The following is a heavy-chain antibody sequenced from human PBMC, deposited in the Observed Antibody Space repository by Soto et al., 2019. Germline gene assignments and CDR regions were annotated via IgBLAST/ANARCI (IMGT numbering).Heavy chain of an antibody. D-gene: IGHD2-21*02. CDR3: VRDLRPNYCGGGDCYSEAFDI. CDR2: ISWNSGTI. V-gene: IGHV3-9*01. CDR1: GFTFGDYA. Sequence: PGGSLRLSCVASGFTFGDYAMHWVRQAPGKGLEWVSIISWNSGTIGYVDSVKGRFTISRDNAKNSLYLQMNSLRSEDTALYYCVRDLRPNYCGGGDCYSEAFDIWGQGTMVTVSS. J-gene: IGHJ3*02.